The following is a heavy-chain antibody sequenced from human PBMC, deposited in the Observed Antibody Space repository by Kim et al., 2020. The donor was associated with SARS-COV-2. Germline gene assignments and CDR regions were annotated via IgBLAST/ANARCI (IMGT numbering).Heavy chain of an antibody. CDR1: GFGFSDYE. J-gene: IGHJ4*02. D-gene: IGHD3-3*01. CDR3: VLVLDF. CDR2: IRHSGDTM. Sequence: GGSLRLSCTGSGFGFSDYEFNWVRQAPGKGLEWISYIRHSGDTMSYADSVRGRFTVSRDNAKKSVSLQMNSLRVEDTAVYYCVLVLDFWGPGTAVTVSP. V-gene: IGHV3-48*03.